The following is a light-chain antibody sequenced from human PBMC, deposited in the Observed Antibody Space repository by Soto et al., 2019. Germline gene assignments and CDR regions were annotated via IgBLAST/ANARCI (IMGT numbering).Light chain of an antibody. CDR2: DAS. CDR3: QQYNSFRT. V-gene: IGKV1-5*01. CDR1: QSISNW. Sequence: DIQMTQSPSTLSASVRDRVTITCRASQSISNWVAWYQQKPGKAPKLLIYDASNLESGVPSRFSGSGSGTEITLTISSLQPDDFATYYCQQYNSFRTFGQGTKVDIK. J-gene: IGKJ1*01.